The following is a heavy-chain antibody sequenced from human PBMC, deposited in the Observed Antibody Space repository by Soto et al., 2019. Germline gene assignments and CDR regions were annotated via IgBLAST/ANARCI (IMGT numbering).Heavy chain of an antibody. D-gene: IGHD2-8*02. CDR1: GFTVSTNY. Sequence: EVQLVESGGGLVQPGESLRLSCVVSGFTVSTNYMNWVRQAPGKGLEWVSVIYTGGSTYYADSVKGRFTISRDNSQNTLYLQMNSLRAEDTAVYYCARGRNWDSWSNCGQGTLVTVSS. V-gene: IGHV3-66*01. CDR2: IYTGGST. J-gene: IGHJ4*02. CDR3: ARGRNWDSWSN.